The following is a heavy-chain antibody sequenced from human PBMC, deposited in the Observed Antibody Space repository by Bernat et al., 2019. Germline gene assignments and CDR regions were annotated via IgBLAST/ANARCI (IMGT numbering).Heavy chain of an antibody. Sequence: QVQLQESGPGLVKPSQTLSLTCTVSGGSISSGDYYWSWIRQPPGKGLEWIGYIYYSGSTYYNPSLKSRVTISVDTSKNQFSLKLSSVTAADTAVYYCARESGYSYGTPYGMDVWGQGTTVTVSS. D-gene: IGHD5-18*01. CDR3: ARESGYSYGTPYGMDV. V-gene: IGHV4-30-4*01. CDR1: GGSISSGDYY. CDR2: IYYSGST. J-gene: IGHJ6*02.